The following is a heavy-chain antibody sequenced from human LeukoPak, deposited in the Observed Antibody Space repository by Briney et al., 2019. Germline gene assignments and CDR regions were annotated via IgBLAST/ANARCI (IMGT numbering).Heavy chain of an antibody. CDR2: ISSSGSTI. Sequence: GGSLRLSCAASGFTFSTYWMSWVRQAPGKGLEWVSYISSSGSTIYYADSVKGRFTISRDNAKNSLYLQMNSLRAEDTAVYYCARVLSYHSGYYGGVDYWGQGTLVTVSS. J-gene: IGHJ4*02. CDR3: ARVLSYHSGYYGGVDY. CDR1: GFTFSTYW. D-gene: IGHD3-3*01. V-gene: IGHV3-48*04.